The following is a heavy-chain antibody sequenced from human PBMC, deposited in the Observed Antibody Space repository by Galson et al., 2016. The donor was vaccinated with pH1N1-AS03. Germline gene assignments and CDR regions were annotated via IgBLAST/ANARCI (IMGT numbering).Heavy chain of an antibody. V-gene: IGHV3-7*03. CDR1: ALRFSSDW. CDR2: MKPDGSEK. CDR3: ATRILS. J-gene: IGHJ4*02. Sequence: SLRLSCAASALRFSSDWVYWARQSPGKGLEWVATMKPDGSEKYYLDSVRGRFTISRDNAKNSVYLEMNSLRADDTAVYYCATRILSGGQGTLVTVSS. D-gene: IGHD2/OR15-2a*01.